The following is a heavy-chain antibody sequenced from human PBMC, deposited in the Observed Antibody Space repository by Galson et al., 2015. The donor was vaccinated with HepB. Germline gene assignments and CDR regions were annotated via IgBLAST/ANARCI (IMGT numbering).Heavy chain of an antibody. CDR3: ARGPSLINENGGKGSEFDY. J-gene: IGHJ4*02. D-gene: IGHD4-23*01. CDR2: INPSGGST. Sequence: SVKVSCKASGYTFTSYYMHWVRQAPGQGLEWMGIINPSGGSTSYAQKLQGRVTMTRDTSTSTVYMELSSLRSEDTAVYYCARGPSLINENGGKGSEFDYWGQGTLVTVSS. V-gene: IGHV1-46*04. CDR1: GYTFTSYY.